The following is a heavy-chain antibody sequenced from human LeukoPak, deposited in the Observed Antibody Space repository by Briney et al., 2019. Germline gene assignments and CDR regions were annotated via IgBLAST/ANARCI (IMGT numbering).Heavy chain of an antibody. J-gene: IGHJ4*02. Sequence: GGSLRLSCAASGFTFSSYSMNWVRQAPGKGLEWVSYISSSSSYIYYADSVKGRFTISRDNAKNSLYLQMNSLRAEDTAVYYCARDSRNIGQNFDYWGQGTLVTVSS. CDR3: ARDSRNIGQNFDY. CDR2: ISSSSSYI. V-gene: IGHV3-21*05. CDR1: GFTFSSYS. D-gene: IGHD2/OR15-2a*01.